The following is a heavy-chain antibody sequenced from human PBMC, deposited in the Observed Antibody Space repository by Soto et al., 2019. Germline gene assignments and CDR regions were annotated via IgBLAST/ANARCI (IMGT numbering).Heavy chain of an antibody. Sequence: SQTLSLTCAISGDSVSSNSAAWNWIRLSPSRGLEWLARTYYRSRWYNDYAVSVRSRITVNPDTSKNQFSLQLNSVTPEDTAVYYCALTSGAVYYYYGMDVWGQGTTVTVSS. D-gene: IGHD3-10*01. V-gene: IGHV6-1*01. J-gene: IGHJ6*02. CDR2: TYYRSRWYN. CDR1: GDSVSSNSAA. CDR3: ALTSGAVYYYYGMDV.